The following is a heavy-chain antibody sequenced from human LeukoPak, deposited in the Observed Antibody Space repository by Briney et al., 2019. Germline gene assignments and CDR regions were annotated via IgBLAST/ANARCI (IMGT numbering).Heavy chain of an antibody. V-gene: IGHV4-59*12. Sequence: SETLSLTCTVSGGSISSYYWSWIRQPPGKGLECIGYIHYTGSTNYNPSLKSRVTISVDKSKNQFSLKLSSVTAADTAVYYCARDAYDSSGYSFDYWGQGTLVTVSS. J-gene: IGHJ4*02. CDR2: IHYTGST. CDR1: GGSISSYY. D-gene: IGHD3-22*01. CDR3: ARDAYDSSGYSFDY.